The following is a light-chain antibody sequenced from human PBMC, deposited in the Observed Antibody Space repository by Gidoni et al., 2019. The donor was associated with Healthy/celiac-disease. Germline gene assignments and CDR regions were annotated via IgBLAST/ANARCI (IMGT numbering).Light chain of an antibody. J-gene: IGKJ1*01. CDR1: QGISNY. CDR3: QKYNSAPRT. V-gene: IGKV1-27*01. CDR2: AAS. Sequence: DIQMTQSPSSLSASVGDRVTITCRASQGISNYIAWYQQKPGKVPKLLIYAASTLQAGVPSRFSGSGSRTDFTLTISSLQPEDVATYYCQKYNSAPRTFGQGTKVEIK.